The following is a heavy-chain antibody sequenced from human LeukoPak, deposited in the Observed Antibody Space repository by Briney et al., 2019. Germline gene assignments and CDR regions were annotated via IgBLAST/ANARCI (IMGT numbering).Heavy chain of an antibody. CDR3: ARERATTTVVVFDY. D-gene: IGHD4-23*01. J-gene: IGHJ4*02. CDR1: GGSISSGDYY. CDR2: IYYSGST. V-gene: IGHV4-30-4*08. Sequence: SETLSLTCTVSGGSISSGDYYWSWIRQPPGKGLQWIGYIYYSGSTYYNPSLKSRVTISVDTSKNQFALKLSSVTAADTAVYYCARERATTTVVVFDYWGQGTLVTVSS.